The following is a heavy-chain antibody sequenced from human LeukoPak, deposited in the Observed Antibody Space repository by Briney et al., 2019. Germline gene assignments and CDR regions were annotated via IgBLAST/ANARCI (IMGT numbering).Heavy chain of an antibody. CDR2: IYHSGST. J-gene: IGHJ4*02. V-gene: IGHV4-4*02. CDR3: ARGSYSSSWYFDY. CDR1: GGSISSSNW. D-gene: IGHD6-13*01. Sequence: SETLSLTCAVSGGSISSSNWWSWVRQPPGKGLEWIGEIYHSGSTNYNPSLKSRVTISVDTSKNQFSLKLSSVTAADTAVYYCARGSYSSSWYFDYWGQGTLVTVSS.